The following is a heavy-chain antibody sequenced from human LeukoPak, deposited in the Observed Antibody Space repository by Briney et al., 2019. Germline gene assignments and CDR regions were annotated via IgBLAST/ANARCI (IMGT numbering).Heavy chain of an antibody. Sequence: PGGSLRLSCAASGFTFDDYAMSWVRQAPGKGLEWVSGINWNGGSTGYADSVKGRFTISRDNAKNSLYLQMNSLRAEDTALYHCARDHSGWYRWFDPWGQGTLVTVSS. D-gene: IGHD6-19*01. CDR2: INWNGGST. CDR1: GFTFDDYA. V-gene: IGHV3-20*01. CDR3: ARDHSGWYRWFDP. J-gene: IGHJ5*02.